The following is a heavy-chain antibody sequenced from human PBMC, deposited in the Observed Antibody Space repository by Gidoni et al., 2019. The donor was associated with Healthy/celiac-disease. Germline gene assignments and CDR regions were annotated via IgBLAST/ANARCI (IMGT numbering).Heavy chain of an antibody. V-gene: IGHV3-64D*06. CDR1: GLPFGTSP. CDR3: VNDRITIFGVKDVYGMDV. Sequence: EVQLVAPGGGLVQPGGSLRLASSAPGLPFGTSPRHWVRQAPGKGLEYVSAISSNGGSTYNEDSVKSRFTSSRDKSKNTLYLQMSSLRAEDTAVYYCVNDRITIFGVKDVYGMDVWGQGTTVTVSS. D-gene: IGHD3-3*01. J-gene: IGHJ6*02. CDR2: ISSNGGST.